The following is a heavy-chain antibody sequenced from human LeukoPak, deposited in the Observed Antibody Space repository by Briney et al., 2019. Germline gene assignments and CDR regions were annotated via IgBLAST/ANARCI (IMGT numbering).Heavy chain of an antibody. Sequence: SETLSLTCTVSGGSISSYYWSWIRQPPGKGLEWIGYIYHSGSTNYNPSLKSRVTISVDTSKNQFSLKLSSVTAADTAVYYCAWGGVGDYVWGSYRLIPAFDIWGQGTMVTVSS. CDR1: GGSISSYY. CDR2: IYHSGST. CDR3: AWGGVGDYVWGSYRLIPAFDI. D-gene: IGHD3-16*02. V-gene: IGHV4-59*01. J-gene: IGHJ3*02.